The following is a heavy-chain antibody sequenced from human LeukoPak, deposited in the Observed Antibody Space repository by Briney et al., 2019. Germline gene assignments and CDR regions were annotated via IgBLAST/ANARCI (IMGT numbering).Heavy chain of an antibody. D-gene: IGHD3-16*02. CDR2: ISSSSSYI. CDR3: AREELSYYDAFDI. J-gene: IGHJ3*02. Sequence: PGRSRRLSCAASGFTFSTYSVNWVRQAPGKGLEWVSSISSSSSYIYYADSVKGRFTISRDNAKNSLYLQMNSLRAEDTAVYYCAREELSYYDAFDIWGQGTMVTVSS. CDR1: GFTFSTYS. V-gene: IGHV3-21*01.